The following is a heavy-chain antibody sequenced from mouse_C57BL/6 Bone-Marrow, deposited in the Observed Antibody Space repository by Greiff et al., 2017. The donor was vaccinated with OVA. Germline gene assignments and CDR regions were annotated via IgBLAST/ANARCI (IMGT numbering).Heavy chain of an antibody. D-gene: IGHD1-1*01. J-gene: IGHJ2*01. CDR3: APIYYYGSSWFDY. CDR1: GFNIKNTY. Sequence: VQLQQSVAELVRPGASVKLSCTASGFNIKNTYMHWVKQRPEQGLEWIGRIDPANGNTKYAPKFQGKATITADTSSNTAYLQLSSLTSEDTAIYYCAPIYYYGSSWFDYWGQGTTRTVSS. CDR2: IDPANGNT. V-gene: IGHV14-3*01.